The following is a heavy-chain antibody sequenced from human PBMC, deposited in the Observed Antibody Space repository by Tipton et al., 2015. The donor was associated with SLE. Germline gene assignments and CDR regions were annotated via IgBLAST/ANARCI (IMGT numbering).Heavy chain of an antibody. CDR3: AKDQQWLVKGIDY. CDR1: GFTFSTYG. J-gene: IGHJ4*02. Sequence: RSLRLSCAGSGFTFSTYGMQWVRQAPGKGLEWVAFISFDGLNKYYVDSVKGRFTISRDNSKNTLYLQMNSLRPEDTAVYYCAKDQQWLVKGIDYWGQGTLVTVSS. CDR2: ISFDGLNK. V-gene: IGHV3-30*18. D-gene: IGHD6-19*01.